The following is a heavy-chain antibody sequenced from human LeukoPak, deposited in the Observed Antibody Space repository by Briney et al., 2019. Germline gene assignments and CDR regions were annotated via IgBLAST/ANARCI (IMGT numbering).Heavy chain of an antibody. V-gene: IGHV3-48*03. J-gene: IGHJ3*02. CDR2: ISSSGSTI. Sequence: PGGSLRLSCAASGFTFSSYEMNWVRQAPGKGLEWVSYISSSGSTIYYADSVKGRFTISRDNAKNSLYLQMNSLRAEDTAVYYCARVMWSMSGNDASDIWGQGTMVTVSS. D-gene: IGHD3-10*01. CDR3: ARVMWSMSGNDASDI. CDR1: GFTFSSYE.